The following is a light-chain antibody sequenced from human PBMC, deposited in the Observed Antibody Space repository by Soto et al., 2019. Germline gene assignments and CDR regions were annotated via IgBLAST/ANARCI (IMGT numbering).Light chain of an antibody. CDR1: QGISSY. CDR3: QQYYSYLPIT. J-gene: IGKJ5*01. V-gene: IGKV1-8*01. Sequence: AIRMTQSPSSFSASTGDRVTITCRASQGISSYLAWYQQKPGKAPKLLIYAASTLQSGVPSRFSGSGSGTDFTLTFSCLQSEDFATYYCQQYYSYLPITFGQGTRLEI. CDR2: AAS.